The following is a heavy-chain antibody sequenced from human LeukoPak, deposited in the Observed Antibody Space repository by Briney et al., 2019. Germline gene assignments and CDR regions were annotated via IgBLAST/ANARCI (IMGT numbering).Heavy chain of an antibody. CDR3: ARGIILTGYYNDY. CDR1: GFTFSSYA. D-gene: IGHD3-9*01. J-gene: IGHJ4*02. V-gene: IGHV3-30-3*01. Sequence: PGGSLRLSCAASGFTFSSYAMHWVRQAPGKGLEWVAVISYDGSNKYYADSVKGRFTISRDNSKNTLYLQMNSLRAEDTAVYYCARGIILTGYYNDYWGQGTLVTVSS. CDR2: ISYDGSNK.